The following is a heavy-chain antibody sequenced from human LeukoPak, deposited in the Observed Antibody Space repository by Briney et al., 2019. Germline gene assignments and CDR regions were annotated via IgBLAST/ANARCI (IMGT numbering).Heavy chain of an antibody. D-gene: IGHD5-12*01. V-gene: IGHV3-21*01. Sequence: GGSLRLSCAASVFTFSSYSMNWVRPAPGKGLEWVSSISSSSSYIYYADSVKGRFTISRDNAKNSLYLQMNSLRAEDTAVYYCARDLVDIFGNSGYDSVKRGAARSWAFDYWGQGTLVTVSS. CDR1: VFTFSSYS. CDR2: ISSSSSYI. J-gene: IGHJ4*02. CDR3: ARDLVDIFGNSGYDSVKRGAARSWAFDY.